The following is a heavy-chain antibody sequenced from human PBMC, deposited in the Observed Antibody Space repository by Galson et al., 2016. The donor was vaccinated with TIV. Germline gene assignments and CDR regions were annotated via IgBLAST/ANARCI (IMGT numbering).Heavy chain of an antibody. V-gene: IGHV3-23*01. CDR3: ARQGHFDWLHYFDS. D-gene: IGHD3-9*01. J-gene: IGHJ4*02. CDR1: GFTFSSYG. CDR2: ISGSGLST. Sequence: SLRLSCAVSGFTFSSYGMRWVRQAPGKGLDWVSDISGSGLSTYYADSVKGRFTISRDNSKNMLYLQLNSLRPEDTALYYCARQGHFDWLHYFDSWGQGTLVTVSS.